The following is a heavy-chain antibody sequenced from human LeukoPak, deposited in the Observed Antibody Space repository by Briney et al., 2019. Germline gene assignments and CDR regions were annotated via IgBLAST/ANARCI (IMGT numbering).Heavy chain of an antibody. V-gene: IGHV3-7*01. CDR2: IRQDGSEK. CDR1: GFIFSSYW. D-gene: IGHD2-15*01. Sequence: PGGSLRLSCEVSGFIFSSYWMSWVRQAPGKGPEWVAHIRQDGSEKDYVDSVRGRFTISRDNAKNSLYLQMSSLRAEDTAVYYCGRGSRISDYWGQGTLVTVSS. J-gene: IGHJ4*02. CDR3: GRGSRISDY.